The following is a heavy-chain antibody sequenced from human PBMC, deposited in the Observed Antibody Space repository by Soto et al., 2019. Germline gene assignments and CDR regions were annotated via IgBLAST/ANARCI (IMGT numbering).Heavy chain of an antibody. V-gene: IGHV3-23*01. CDR2: ISGSGGST. D-gene: IGHD3-22*01. CDR1: GFTFSSYA. CDR3: AKGSPYYYDSSGYCEYFDY. J-gene: IGHJ4*02. Sequence: GGSLRLSCAASGFTFSSYAMSWVRQAPGKGLEWVSAISGSGGSTYYADSVKGRFTISRDNSKNTLYLQMNSLRAEDTAVYYCAKGSPYYYDSSGYCEYFDYWGQGTLVTVSS.